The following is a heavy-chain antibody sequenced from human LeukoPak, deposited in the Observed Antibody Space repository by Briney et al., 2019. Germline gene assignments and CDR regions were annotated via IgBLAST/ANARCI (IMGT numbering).Heavy chain of an antibody. CDR2: ISGTGGST. Sequence: QSGGSLRLSCSASGFTFSNYAMHWVRQAPGKGLEYVSAISGTGGSTYYADPVKGRFTISRDNSKNTLFLQMSSLRPEDTAVYYCVNGGVAVARYWGQGTLVTVSS. J-gene: IGHJ4*02. CDR1: GFTFSNYA. V-gene: IGHV3-64D*09. CDR3: VNGGVAVARY. D-gene: IGHD6-19*01.